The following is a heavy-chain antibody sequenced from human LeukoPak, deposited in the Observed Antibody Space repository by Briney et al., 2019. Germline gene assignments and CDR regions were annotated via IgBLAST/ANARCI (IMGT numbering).Heavy chain of an antibody. J-gene: IGHJ4*02. CDR2: ISGSGGST. D-gene: IGHD4-17*01. CDR3: TLRGTTPSFSDY. V-gene: IGHV3-23*01. CDR1: GFTFSSYW. Sequence: GGSLRLSCVASGFTFSSYWMSWVRQAPGKGLEWVSAISGSGGSTYYADSVKGRFTISRDNSKNTLYLQMNSLKTEDTAVYYCTLRGTTPSFSDYWGQGTLVTVSS.